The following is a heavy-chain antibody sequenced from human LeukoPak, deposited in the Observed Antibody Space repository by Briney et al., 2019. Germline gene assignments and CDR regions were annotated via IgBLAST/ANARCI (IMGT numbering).Heavy chain of an antibody. D-gene: IGHD2-2*01. V-gene: IGHV1-2*06. CDR2: INPNSGGT. CDR1: GYTFTGYY. CDR3: ARYRLGDCSSTSCYDWFDP. J-gene: IGHJ5*02. Sequence: ASVKVSCKASGYTFTGYYMHWVRQAPGQGLEWMGRINPNSGGTNYAQKFQGRVTMTRDTSISTAYMELSRLRSDDTAVYYCARYRLGDCSSTSCYDWFDPWGQGTLVTVSS.